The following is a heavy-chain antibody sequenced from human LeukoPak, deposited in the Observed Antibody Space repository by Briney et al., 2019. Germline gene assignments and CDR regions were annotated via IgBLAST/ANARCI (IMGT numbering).Heavy chain of an antibody. J-gene: IGHJ4*02. CDR3: AKDGEQWLVGYYFDY. CDR1: GFTFDDYT. Sequence: GGSLRLSCAASGFTFDDYTMHWVRHAPGKGLEWVSLISWDGGSTYYADSVKGRFTISRDNSKNSLYLQMNSLRTEDTALYYCAKDGEQWLVGYYFDYWGQGTLVTVSS. V-gene: IGHV3-43*01. D-gene: IGHD6-19*01. CDR2: ISWDGGST.